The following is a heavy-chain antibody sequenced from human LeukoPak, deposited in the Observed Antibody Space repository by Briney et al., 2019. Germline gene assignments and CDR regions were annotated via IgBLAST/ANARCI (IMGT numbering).Heavy chain of an antibody. J-gene: IGHJ4*02. V-gene: IGHV1-2*06. CDR3: ASRDPAEGFLQWLPDH. D-gene: IGHD3-3*01. Sequence: GASVKVSCKASGYTFTGYYIHWVRQAPGQGLEGMGRINPKSGGTNYAEKFQGRVTMTRDTSINAAYMELSRLRYDDTAVYYCASRDPAEGFLQWLPDHWGQGTLVTVSS. CDR1: GYTFTGYY. CDR2: INPKSGGT.